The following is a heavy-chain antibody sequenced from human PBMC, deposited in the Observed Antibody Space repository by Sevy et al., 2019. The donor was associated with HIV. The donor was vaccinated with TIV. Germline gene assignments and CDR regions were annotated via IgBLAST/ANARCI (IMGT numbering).Heavy chain of an antibody. CDR1: GFTFGRYW. Sequence: GGSLRLSCSASGFTFGRYWMTWVRQTPGKGLEWVANIKQDGSEKYYVDSVKGRFTISRDNAKNSLYLQMNSLRAEDTAVYYCARLRDDSSGYHPDYWGQGTLVTVSS. V-gene: IGHV3-7*03. J-gene: IGHJ4*02. CDR3: ARLRDDSSGYHPDY. D-gene: IGHD3-22*01. CDR2: IKQDGSEK.